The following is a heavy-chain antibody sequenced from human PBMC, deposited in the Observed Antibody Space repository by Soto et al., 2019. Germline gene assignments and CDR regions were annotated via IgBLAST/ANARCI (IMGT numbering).Heavy chain of an antibody. D-gene: IGHD2-2*01. J-gene: IGHJ6*02. V-gene: IGHV1-3*01. CDR1: GHTFTSYA. CDR2: INAGNGNT. CDR3: SYCSSTSCRLYGMDV. Sequence: ASLKVSCKASGHTFTSYAMHWVRQAPGQRLEWMGWINAGNGNTKYSQKFQGRVTITRDTSASTAYMELSSLRSEDTAVYYCSYCSSTSCRLYGMDVWGQGTTVTVSS.